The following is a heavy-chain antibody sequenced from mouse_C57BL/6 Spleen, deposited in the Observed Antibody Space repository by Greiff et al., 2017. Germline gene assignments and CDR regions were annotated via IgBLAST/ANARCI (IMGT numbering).Heavy chain of an antibody. V-gene: IGHV3-1*01. CDR3: AREVLRYWYFDG. CDR2: ISYSGST. Sequence: VQLKESGPGMVKPSQSLSLTCTVTGYSITSGYDWHWIRHFPGNKLEWMGYISYSGSTNYNPSLKSRISITHDTSKNHFFLKLNSVTTEDTATYYCAREVLRYWYFDGWGTGTTVTVSS. D-gene: IGHD1-1*01. J-gene: IGHJ1*03. CDR1: GYSITSGYD.